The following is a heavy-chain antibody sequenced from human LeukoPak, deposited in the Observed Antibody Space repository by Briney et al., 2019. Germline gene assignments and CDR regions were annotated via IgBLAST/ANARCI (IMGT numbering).Heavy chain of an antibody. CDR3: ARSSPGYDFWSGPNWFDP. CDR2: IYYSGST. D-gene: IGHD3-3*01. V-gene: IGHV4-39*01. CDR1: GGSISSSSYY. Sequence: SETLSLTCTVSGGSISSSSYYWGWIRQPPGKGLEWIGSIYYSGSTYYNPSLKSRVTISVDTSKNQFSLKLSSVTAADTAVYYCARSSPGYDFWSGPNWFDPWGQGTLVTVSS. J-gene: IGHJ5*02.